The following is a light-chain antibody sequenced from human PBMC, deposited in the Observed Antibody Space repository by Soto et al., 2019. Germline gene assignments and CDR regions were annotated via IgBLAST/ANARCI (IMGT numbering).Light chain of an antibody. CDR2: DVT. CDR3: CSYADNYFYV. V-gene: IGLV2-11*01. J-gene: IGLJ1*01. CDR1: SNDVGAYHY. Sequence: QSALTQPRSVSGPPGQSVTISCTGTSNDVGAYHYVSWYQHHPGKAPKLIIYDVTQRPSGIPDRFSGSKSGNTASLTISGLQADGEADYHCCSYADNYFYVFGTGTKVTVL.